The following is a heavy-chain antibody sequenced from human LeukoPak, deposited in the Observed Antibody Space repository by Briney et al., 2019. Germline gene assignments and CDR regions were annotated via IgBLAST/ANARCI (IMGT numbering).Heavy chain of an antibody. Sequence: PSETPSLTCTVSGVSISSSYWSWIRQPPGKRLEWIGYIYYSGSTNSHPSLKGRVTISADTSKNQFSLKLNSVTAADTAVYYCVRGNYDSRGYSNAFDIWGQGAMVTVSS. CDR3: VRGNYDSRGYSNAFDI. V-gene: IGHV4-59*01. J-gene: IGHJ3*02. D-gene: IGHD3-22*01. CDR1: GVSISSSY. CDR2: IYYSGST.